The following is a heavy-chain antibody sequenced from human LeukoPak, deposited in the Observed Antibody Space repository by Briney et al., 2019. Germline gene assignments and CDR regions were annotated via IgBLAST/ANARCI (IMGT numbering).Heavy chain of an antibody. Sequence: SETLSLTCTVSGGSISSSSYYWGWIRQPPGKGLEWIGSIYYSGSTYYNPSLKSRVTISVDTSKNQFSLKLSSVTAADTAVYYRARHQLWLDPWGQGTLVTVSS. CDR3: ARHQLWLDP. J-gene: IGHJ5*02. V-gene: IGHV4-39*01. CDR2: IYYSGST. CDR1: GGSISSSSYY. D-gene: IGHD2-2*01.